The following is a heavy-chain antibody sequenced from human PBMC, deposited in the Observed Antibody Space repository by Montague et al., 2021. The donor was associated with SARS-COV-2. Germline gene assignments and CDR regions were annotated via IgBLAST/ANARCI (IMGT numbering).Heavy chain of an antibody. Sequence: SETLSLTCIVYGGSISSSSYHWGWIRQPPGKGLEWIGTIYYSGSTYYNPSLKSRVTISAATSKNPFSLKLSSVTAADTAVYYCVRLRYYGGNSGFQGLVDYWGQGALVTVSS. CDR3: VRLRYYGGNSGFQGLVDY. D-gene: IGHD4-23*01. V-gene: IGHV4-39*01. J-gene: IGHJ4*02. CDR1: GGSISSSSYH. CDR2: IYYSGST.